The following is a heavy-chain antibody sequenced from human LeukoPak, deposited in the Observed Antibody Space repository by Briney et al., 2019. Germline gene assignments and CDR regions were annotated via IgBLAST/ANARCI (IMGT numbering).Heavy chain of an antibody. CDR2: ISYDGGNK. CDR1: GFTFSSYA. CDR3: ATDRITERYYFDY. J-gene: IGHJ4*02. V-gene: IGHV3-30-3*01. D-gene: IGHD1-14*01. Sequence: GGSLRLSCAASGFTFSSYAMHWVRQAPGKGLEWVAVISYDGGNKYYADSVKGRFTISRDNSKNTLYLQMNSLRAEDTAVYYCATDRITERYYFDYWGQGTLVTVSS.